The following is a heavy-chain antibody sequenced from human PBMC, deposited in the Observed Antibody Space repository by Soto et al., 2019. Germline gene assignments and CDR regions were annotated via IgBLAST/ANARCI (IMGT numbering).Heavy chain of an antibody. J-gene: IGHJ6*03. D-gene: IGHD2-8*01. CDR3: ARGQDICTNAVCYEGYYYYMDV. Sequence: GASVKVSCKASGYTFTSYAMHWVRQAPGQRLEWMGWINAANGNTQHSQKFQGRVTITRDTSASTAYKELSSLRSEDTAVYYCARGQDICTNAVCYEGYYYYMDVWGKGTTVTVSS. CDR1: GYTFTSYA. CDR2: INAANGNT. V-gene: IGHV1-3*01.